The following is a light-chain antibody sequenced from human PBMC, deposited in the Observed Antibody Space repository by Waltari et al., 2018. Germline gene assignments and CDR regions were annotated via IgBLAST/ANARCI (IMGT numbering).Light chain of an antibody. J-gene: IGKJ2*01. CDR1: QSVGSN. CDR3: QQYNNWPPMYT. CDR2: AAS. Sequence: EIVMTQSPATLSVSPGERVSLSCRASQSVGSNLACYQQKPGQAPRVLIYAASTRATGIPARCSGSGSGTEFTLTISSLQSEDFAVYYCQQYNNWPPMYTFGQGTKLEIK. V-gene: IGKV3-15*01.